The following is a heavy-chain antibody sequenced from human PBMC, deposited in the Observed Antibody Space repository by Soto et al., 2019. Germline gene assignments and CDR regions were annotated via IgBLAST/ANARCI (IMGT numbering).Heavy chain of an antibody. J-gene: IGHJ3*02. V-gene: IGHV5-51*01. CDR1: GYSFTSYW. Sequence: PGESRNISCKGSGYSFTSYWIGWVRQMPGKGLEWMAIIYPGDSHTRYSPSFQGQVTISADKSISPAYLQWSSLKASDTAMYYCARPYYYDSSGRPGDFDIWGQGTMVTVSS. CDR2: IYPGDSHT. D-gene: IGHD3-22*01. CDR3: ARPYYYDSSGRPGDFDI.